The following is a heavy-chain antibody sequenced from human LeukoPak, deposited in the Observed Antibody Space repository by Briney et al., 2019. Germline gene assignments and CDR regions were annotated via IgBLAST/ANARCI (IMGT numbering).Heavy chain of an antibody. J-gene: IGHJ6*02. D-gene: IGHD6-13*01. CDR2: IYYSGST. V-gene: IGHV4-39*02. CDR3: ARDKGVWYFNLRYGMDV. Sequence: SETLSLTCTVSGGSISSSSYYWGWIRQPPGKGLEWIGSIYYSGSTYYNPSLKSRVTISVDTSKNQFSLKLSSVTAADTAVYYCARDKGVWYFNLRYGMDVWGQGTTVTVSS. CDR1: GGSISSSSYY.